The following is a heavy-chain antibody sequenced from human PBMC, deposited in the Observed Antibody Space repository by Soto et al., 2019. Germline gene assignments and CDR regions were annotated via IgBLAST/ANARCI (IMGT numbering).Heavy chain of an antibody. CDR1: GFRFDDYA. Sequence: EVQLVESGGGLVQPGRSLTLSCAASGFRFDDYAMHWVRQGPGKGLDWVSGVTWNRGTIDYADSVKGRFTNSRENPKNSLYPRMNSLRTEDTALYYLTKGMRVNSRGRTYFQNWGQGALVRVSS. J-gene: IGHJ1*01. D-gene: IGHD6-19*01. CDR3: TKGMRVNSRGRTYFQN. CDR2: VTWNRGTI. V-gene: IGHV3-9*01.